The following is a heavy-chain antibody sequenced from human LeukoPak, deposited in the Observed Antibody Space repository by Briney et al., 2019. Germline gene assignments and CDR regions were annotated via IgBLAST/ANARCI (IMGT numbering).Heavy chain of an antibody. V-gene: IGHV1-24*01. Sequence: ASVKVSCKVSGYTLTELSMHWVRQAPGKGLEWMGGFDPEDGETIYAQKFQGRVTMTEDTSTDTAYMELSSLRSEDTAVYYCATSRVLYDFWSGLYYFDYWGQGTLVTVSS. CDR2: FDPEDGET. CDR3: ATSRVLYDFWSGLYYFDY. J-gene: IGHJ4*02. D-gene: IGHD3-3*01. CDR1: GYTLTELS.